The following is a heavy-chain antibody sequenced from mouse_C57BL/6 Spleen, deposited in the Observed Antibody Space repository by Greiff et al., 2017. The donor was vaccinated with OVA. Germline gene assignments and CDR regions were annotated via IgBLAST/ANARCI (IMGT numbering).Heavy chain of an antibody. J-gene: IGHJ4*01. CDR1: GFTFSDYG. V-gene: IGHV5-17*01. CDR2: ISSGSSTI. CDR3: ARSYDGYGYAMDY. D-gene: IGHD2-3*01. Sequence: EVMLVESGGGLVKPGGSLKLSCAASGFTFSDYGMHWVRQAPEKGLEWVAYISSGSSTIYYADTVKGRFTISRDNAKNTLFLQMTSLRSEDTAMYYCARSYDGYGYAMDYWGQGTSVTVSS.